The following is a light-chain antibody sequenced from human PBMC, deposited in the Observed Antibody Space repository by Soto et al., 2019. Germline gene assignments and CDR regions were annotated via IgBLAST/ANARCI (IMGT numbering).Light chain of an antibody. CDR1: QSVSSN. Sequence: EIVLTQSPGTLSLSPGERATLSCRASQSVSSNLVWYQQKPGQAPRLLIYGASTRATGIPARFSGSGSGTEFTLTISSLQSEDFAVYYCHQYGSSPGTFGQGTKVDIK. V-gene: IGKV3-15*01. J-gene: IGKJ1*01. CDR2: GAS. CDR3: HQYGSSPGT.